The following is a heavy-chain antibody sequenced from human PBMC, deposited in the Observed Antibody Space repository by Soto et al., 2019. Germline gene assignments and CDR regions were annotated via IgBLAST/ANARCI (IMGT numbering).Heavy chain of an antibody. CDR1: GGSISSYY. Sequence: QVQLQESGPGLVKPSETLSLTCTVSGGSISSYYWSWIRQPPGKGLEWIGYIYYSGSTNYNPSLKSRVTISVDTSKTQFSLKLSSVPAADTAVYYCARRKYSGYDWYFDLWGRGTLVTVSS. CDR3: ARRKYSGYDWYFDL. J-gene: IGHJ2*01. V-gene: IGHV4-59*08. CDR2: IYYSGST. D-gene: IGHD5-12*01.